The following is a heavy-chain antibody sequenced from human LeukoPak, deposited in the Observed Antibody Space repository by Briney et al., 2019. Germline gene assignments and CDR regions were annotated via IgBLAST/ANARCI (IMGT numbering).Heavy chain of an antibody. CDR1: GFTFSSYG. CDR3: AKDLESLDY. J-gene: IGHJ4*02. Sequence: PGGSLRLSCAASGFTFSSYGMHWVRQAPGKGLEWVAVISYDGGNKYYADSVKGRFTISRDNSKNTLYLQMNSLRAEDTAVYYCAKDLESLDYWGQGTLVTVSS. V-gene: IGHV3-30*18. CDR2: ISYDGGNK.